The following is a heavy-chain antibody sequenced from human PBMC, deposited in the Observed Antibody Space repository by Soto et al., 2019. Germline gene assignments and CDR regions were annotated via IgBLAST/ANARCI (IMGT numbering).Heavy chain of an antibody. V-gene: IGHV3-74*01. J-gene: IGHJ4*02. CDR1: GFTFGNYW. Sequence: EVQLVESGGGLVQPGGSLRLSCAVSGFTFGNYWMHWVRQPPGRGLMWVARINADGRTTSYADSVEGRFTISRDNAKEPLSLEMNSLRAEDTASYYCSRDFTTAEAPGADSDYWGQGTRVTVSS. CDR2: INADGRTT. D-gene: IGHD4-17*01. CDR3: SRDFTTAEAPGADSDY.